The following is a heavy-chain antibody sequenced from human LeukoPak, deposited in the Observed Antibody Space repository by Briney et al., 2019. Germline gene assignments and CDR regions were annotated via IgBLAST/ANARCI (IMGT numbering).Heavy chain of an antibody. CDR3: ARSRVFYDSSGYLVVGYFDY. CDR2: IWYDESNK. Sequence: PGGSLRLSCAASGFTFNNYGMHWVRQAPGKGLEWVAVIWYDESNKYYTDSVKGRFTISRDNSRNTLFLQMNSLRAEDTAVYYCARSRVFYDSSGYLVVGYFDYWGQGTLVTVSS. CDR1: GFTFNNYG. J-gene: IGHJ4*02. D-gene: IGHD3-22*01. V-gene: IGHV3-33*01.